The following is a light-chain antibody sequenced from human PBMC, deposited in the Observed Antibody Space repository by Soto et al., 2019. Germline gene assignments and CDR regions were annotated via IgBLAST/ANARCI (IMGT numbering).Light chain of an antibody. CDR1: QSVVSH. CDR3: QQSYSSPLT. J-gene: IGKJ3*01. CDR2: GAS. Sequence: DIPMTQSPSSLSASVGDRVTITCRASQSVVSHLNWYQQKPGQAPNLLIYGASTLQSGVPSRFSGSGSGTDFALTISSLQPEDFATYYCQQSYSSPLTFGPGTKVDIK. V-gene: IGKV1-39*01.